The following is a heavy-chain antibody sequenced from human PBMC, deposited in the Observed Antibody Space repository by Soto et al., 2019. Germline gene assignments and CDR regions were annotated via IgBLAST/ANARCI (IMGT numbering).Heavy chain of an antibody. J-gene: IGHJ5*02. V-gene: IGHV3-33*01. CDR1: GFSFSTHG. Sequence: QVQLVESGGGVVRPGTSLRLSCEATGFSFSTHGMHWVRQAPGKGLEWVAVIVNDGSEHAYSDSVKGRFTISRDNSKNTLYLQMNNLRAEDTAVYYCVRDDLLHDNGLDHWGQGILVTVSS. CDR2: IVNDGSEH. CDR3: VRDDLLHDNGLDH.